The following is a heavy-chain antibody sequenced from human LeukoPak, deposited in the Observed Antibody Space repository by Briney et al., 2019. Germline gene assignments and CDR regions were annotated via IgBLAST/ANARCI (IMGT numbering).Heavy chain of an antibody. CDR3: ARDSAYYYDSSGYYWYFDY. J-gene: IGHJ4*02. D-gene: IGHD3-22*01. V-gene: IGHV3-21*01. Sequence: GGSLRLSCAASGFTFSSYSMNWVRQAPGKGLEWVSSISSSSSYIYYADSVKGRFTISRDNAKNSLYLQMNSLRAEDTAVYYCARDSAYYYDSSGYYWYFDYWGQGTLVTVSS. CDR1: GFTFSSYS. CDR2: ISSSSSYI.